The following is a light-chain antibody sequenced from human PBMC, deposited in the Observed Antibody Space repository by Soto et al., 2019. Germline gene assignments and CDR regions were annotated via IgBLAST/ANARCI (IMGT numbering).Light chain of an antibody. J-gene: IGKJ1*01. Sequence: AIQITQSPSSQSASVGDRVTISCRESQGIGNALGWYQQKPGKPPKVLIYGASNLQSGVRPRFSGSGSGTEFTLAISSLQPEDSATYYCLQDINYTWTFGQGTKVDIK. CDR3: LQDINYTWT. CDR1: QGIGNA. CDR2: GAS. V-gene: IGKV1-6*01.